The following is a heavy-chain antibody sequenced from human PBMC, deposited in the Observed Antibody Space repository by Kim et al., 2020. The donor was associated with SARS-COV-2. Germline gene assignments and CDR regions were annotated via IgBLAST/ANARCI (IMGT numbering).Heavy chain of an antibody. J-gene: IGHJ3*02. D-gene: IGHD4-17*01. CDR3: ARGLRWSRGAFDI. V-gene: IGHV2-70*01. Sequence: YSTSLKTRLTISKDTSKNQVVLTMTNMDPVDTATYYCARGLRWSRGAFDIWGQGTMVTVSS.